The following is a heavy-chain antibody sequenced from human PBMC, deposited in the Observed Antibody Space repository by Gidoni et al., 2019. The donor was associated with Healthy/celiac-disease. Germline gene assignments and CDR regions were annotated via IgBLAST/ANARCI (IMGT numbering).Heavy chain of an antibody. CDR2: IKSKTDGGTT. J-gene: IGHJ4*02. V-gene: IGHV3-15*01. Sequence: EVQLVESGGGLVKPGGSLRLSCAASVFPFSNAWMSWVRQAPGKGLEWVGRIKSKTDGGTTDYAAPVKGRFTISRDYSKNTLYLQMNSLKTEDTAVYYCTTDRFKCAASGGSCYPIDYWGQGTLVTVSS. D-gene: IGHD2-15*01. CDR1: VFPFSNAW. CDR3: TTDRFKCAASGGSCYPIDY.